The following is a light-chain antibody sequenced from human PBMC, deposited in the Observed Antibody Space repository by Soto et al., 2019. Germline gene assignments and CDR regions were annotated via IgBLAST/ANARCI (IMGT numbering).Light chain of an antibody. CDR2: GAS. CDR1: HSVNSN. CDR3: QQYKSYWT. J-gene: IGKJ1*01. V-gene: IGKV3-15*01. Sequence: EIVMSQSRATLSLSPGERTTLSCSASHSVNSNLAWYEQKAGQAPRLHILGASTRAPGFPARFSGSGSGTDFTLTISSLQPDDFASYYSQQYKSYWTFGQGTKVDI.